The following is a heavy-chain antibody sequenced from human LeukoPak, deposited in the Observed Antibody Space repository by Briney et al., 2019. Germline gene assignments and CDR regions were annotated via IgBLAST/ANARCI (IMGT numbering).Heavy chain of an antibody. CDR1: GGSISSYY. CDR2: IYTSGKT. D-gene: IGHD3-10*01. Sequence: SETLSLTCTVSGGSISSYYWNWIRQPAGKGLEWIGRIYTSGKTIYNPSLKSRVTMSVDTSKNQFSLKMRSVTVADTAMYYCAGTMVRGFNWFDPWGQGTLVIVSS. CDR3: AGTMVRGFNWFDP. V-gene: IGHV4-4*07. J-gene: IGHJ5*02.